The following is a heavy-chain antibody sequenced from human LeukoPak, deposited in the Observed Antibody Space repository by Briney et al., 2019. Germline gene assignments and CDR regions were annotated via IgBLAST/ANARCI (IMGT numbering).Heavy chain of an antibody. D-gene: IGHD4-17*01. CDR1: GGSISSYY. CDR3: AGTTVRGNWFDP. J-gene: IGHJ5*02. Sequence: PSETLSLTCTVSGGSISSYYWSWIRQPSGKGLEWIGYIYYSGSTNYNPSLKSRVTISVDTSKIQFSLKLSSVTAADTAVYYCAGTTVRGNWFDPWGQGTLVTVSS. V-gene: IGHV4-59*01. CDR2: IYYSGST.